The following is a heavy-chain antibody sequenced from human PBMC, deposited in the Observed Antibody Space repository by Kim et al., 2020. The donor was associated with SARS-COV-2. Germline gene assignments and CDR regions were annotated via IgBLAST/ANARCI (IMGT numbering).Heavy chain of an antibody. J-gene: IGHJ6*02. Sequence: GGSLRLSCVASGLIFSRCAMHWVRQAPGKGLEWVAIISDDGSQIHYAPSVRGRFSISRDNRRNTLHLQLNSLTAEDSALYYCAKDRKPLTVMARDHFYGLDVWGQGTTVTVS. D-gene: IGHD4-4*01. CDR2: ISDDGSQI. CDR3: AKDRKPLTVMARDHFYGLDV. CDR1: GLIFSRCA. V-gene: IGHV3-30*18.